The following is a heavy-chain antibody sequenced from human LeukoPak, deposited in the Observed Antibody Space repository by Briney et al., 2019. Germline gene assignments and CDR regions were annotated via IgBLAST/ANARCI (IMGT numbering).Heavy chain of an antibody. D-gene: IGHD3-22*01. CDR3: ARDGYYYDSSGYYRFDY. V-gene: IGHV4-38-2*02. CDR1: GYSISSGYY. J-gene: IGHJ4*02. Sequence: PSETLSLTCTVSGYSISSGYYWGWIRQPPGKGLEWIGRIYTSGSTNYNPSLKSRVTMSVDTSKNQFSLKLSSVTAADTAVYYCARDGYYYDSSGYYRFDYWGQGTLVTVSS. CDR2: IYTSGST.